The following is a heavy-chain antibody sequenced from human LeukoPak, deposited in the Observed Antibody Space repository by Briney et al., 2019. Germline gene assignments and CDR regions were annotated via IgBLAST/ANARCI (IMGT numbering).Heavy chain of an antibody. J-gene: IGHJ5*02. CDR1: AGSISSGSYY. CDR3: ARDAGGYSYGRGYNWFDP. V-gene: IGHV4-61*02. CDR2: IYNSGST. Sequence: SQTLSLTCTVSAGSISSGSYYWRWIRQPAGKRLEWIARIYNSGSTNYNPSLKSRVTISVDTSKNKFSLKRSAVTAADTAVYYCARDAGGYSYGRGYNWFDPWGQGTLVTVAS. D-gene: IGHD5-18*01.